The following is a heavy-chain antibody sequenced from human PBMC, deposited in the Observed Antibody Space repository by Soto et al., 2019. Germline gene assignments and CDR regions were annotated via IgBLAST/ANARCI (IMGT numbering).Heavy chain of an antibody. D-gene: IGHD1-26*01. CDR3: ARLKGATDPFDY. CDR2: IYHSGST. CDR1: GGSISSSNW. V-gene: IGHV4-4*02. J-gene: IGHJ4*02. Sequence: PSETLSLTCGISGGSISSSNWWSWVRQPPGKGLEWIGEIYHSGSTNYNPSLKSRFTISRDNAKNTLSLQMNSLRAEDTAVYYCARLKGATDPFDYWGQGTLVTVSS.